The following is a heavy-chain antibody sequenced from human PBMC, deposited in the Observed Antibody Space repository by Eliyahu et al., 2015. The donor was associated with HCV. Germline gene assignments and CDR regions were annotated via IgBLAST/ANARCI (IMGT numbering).Heavy chain of an antibody. D-gene: IGHD3-22*01. Sequence: QVQLVQSGAEVKKPGASVKVSCKASGYTFTGYNICWVRQAPGQGLEWMGWISAYNGNTNYAQKFQGRVTMTTDTSTSTGYMELRGLRSDDTAVYYCAKDRDYNNYDSSGSFDSWGQGTLVTVSS. CDR1: GYTFTGYN. V-gene: IGHV1-18*01. CDR2: ISAYNGNT. J-gene: IGHJ4*02. CDR3: AKDRDYNNYDSSGSFDS.